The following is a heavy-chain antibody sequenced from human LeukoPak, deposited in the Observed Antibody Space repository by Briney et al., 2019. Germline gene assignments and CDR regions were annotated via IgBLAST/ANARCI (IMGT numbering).Heavy chain of an antibody. V-gene: IGHV4-59*04. CDR2: IHYSGTT. CDR3: ARQMASYSWFDP. Sequence: PSETLSLTCTVSGGSISSYYWSWIRQPAGKGLEWIGSIHYSGTTYYHNPSLKSRISMSVHTSKSQFSLKLTSVTAADTAIYYCARQMASYSWFDPWGQGTLVTVSS. CDR1: GGSISSYY. J-gene: IGHJ5*02. D-gene: IGHD2-8*01.